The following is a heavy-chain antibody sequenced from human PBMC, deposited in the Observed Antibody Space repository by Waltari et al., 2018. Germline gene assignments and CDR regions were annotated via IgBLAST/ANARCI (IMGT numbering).Heavy chain of an antibody. CDR2: IRDDCQTS. Sequence: EARLEESGGGLEQPGKSLRLSCSASGFPFSTYAMTWVRRAPGKGVGWVSSIRDDCQTSFYADSVKGRCIISRDNSKSTLFLHLNSLRGDDTARYYCAKGIRATATYFYMDVWGKGTTVTVSS. J-gene: IGHJ6*03. D-gene: IGHD3-10*01. CDR1: GFPFSTYA. V-gene: IGHV3-23*04. CDR3: AKGIRATATYFYMDV.